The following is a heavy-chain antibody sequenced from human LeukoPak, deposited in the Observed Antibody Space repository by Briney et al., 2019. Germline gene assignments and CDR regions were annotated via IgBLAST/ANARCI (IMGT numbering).Heavy chain of an antibody. CDR3: ATYGSGSGTFFDS. CDR2: ISHSGSTI. CDR1: GYMFNTYY. D-gene: IGHD3-10*01. V-gene: IGHV3-11*04. J-gene: IGHJ4*01. Sequence: PGGSLRLSCAASGYMFNTYYMSWIRQSPEKGLEWLSYISHSGSTIYYADSVKGRFTISRDNAKNSLYLQMNSLRAEDTALYYCATYGSGSGTFFDSWGQGTLVTVSS.